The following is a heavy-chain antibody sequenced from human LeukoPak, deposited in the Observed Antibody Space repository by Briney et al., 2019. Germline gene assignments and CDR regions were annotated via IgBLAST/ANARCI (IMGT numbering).Heavy chain of an antibody. J-gene: IGHJ4*02. D-gene: IGHD6-13*01. CDR1: GGSVSSNNDY. CDR2: IYYSGTT. Sequence: SETLSLTCTVSGGSVSSNNDYCSWIRQSPGKGLEWIGYIYYSGTTNYNPSLKSRVTISVDTSENQFSLKLSSVTVADTAVYFCARTRPKYSSSWYADYFDYWGQGTLVTVSS. V-gene: IGHV4-61*01. CDR3: ARTRPKYSSSWYADYFDY.